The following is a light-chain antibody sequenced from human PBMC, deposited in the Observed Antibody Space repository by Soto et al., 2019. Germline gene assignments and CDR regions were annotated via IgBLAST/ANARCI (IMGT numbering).Light chain of an antibody. Sequence: EIVLTQSPATLSLSPGERATLSCRASQSVSSYLAWYQQKPRQAPRLLIYDTSNRATGIPARFSGSGSGTDFTLTISSLEPEDFAVYYCLHRNNWAWTFGQGTKVDIK. CDR1: QSVSSY. CDR2: DTS. V-gene: IGKV3-11*01. J-gene: IGKJ1*01. CDR3: LHRNNWAWT.